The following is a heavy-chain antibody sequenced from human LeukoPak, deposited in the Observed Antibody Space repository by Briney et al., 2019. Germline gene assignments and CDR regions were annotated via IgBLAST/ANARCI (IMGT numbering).Heavy chain of an antibody. Sequence: GGSLRLSCTASGFTFSSYSLNWVRQAPGKGLEWVSSVSTGSNYIYYADSVKGRFTISRDNDKNSLYLQMNSLRVEDTAVYYCARLRYSYGYPRDFDYWGQGTLVTVSS. V-gene: IGHV3-21*01. J-gene: IGHJ4*02. CDR2: VSTGSNYI. D-gene: IGHD5-18*01. CDR1: GFTFSSYS. CDR3: ARLRYSYGYPRDFDY.